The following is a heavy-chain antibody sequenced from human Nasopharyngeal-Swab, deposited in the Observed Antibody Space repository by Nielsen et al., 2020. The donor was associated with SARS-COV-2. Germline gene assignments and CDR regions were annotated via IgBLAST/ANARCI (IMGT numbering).Heavy chain of an antibody. J-gene: IGHJ4*02. Sequence: WIRQPPGKGLEWVSYISSSGSTIYYADSVKGRFTISRDNAKNSLYLQMNNLRDEDTAVYYCARVRYSSGWSLDYWGQGTLVTVSS. CDR3: ARVRYSSGWSLDY. D-gene: IGHD6-19*01. CDR2: ISSSGSTI. V-gene: IGHV3-48*02.